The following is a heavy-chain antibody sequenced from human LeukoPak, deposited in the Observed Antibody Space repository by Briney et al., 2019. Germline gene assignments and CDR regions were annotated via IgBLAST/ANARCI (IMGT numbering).Heavy chain of an antibody. CDR3: ARQQRKYYYMDV. D-gene: IGHD1/OR15-1a*01. V-gene: IGHV3-48*04. CDR2: ISSSSSTI. Sequence: GWSLRLSCAASGFTFSSYSMNWVRQAPGKGLEWVSYISSSSSTIYYADSVKGRFTISRDNAKNSLYLQMNSLRAEDTAVYYCARQQRKYYYMDVWGKGTTVTVSS. CDR1: GFTFSSYS. J-gene: IGHJ6*03.